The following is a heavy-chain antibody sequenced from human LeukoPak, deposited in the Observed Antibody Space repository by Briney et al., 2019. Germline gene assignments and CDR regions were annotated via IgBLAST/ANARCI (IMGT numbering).Heavy chain of an antibody. CDR1: GGSISSSSYY. CDR2: IYTSGST. J-gene: IGHJ4*02. D-gene: IGHD6-13*01. V-gene: IGHV4-61*05. Sequence: SETLSLTCTVSGGSISSSSYYWGWIRQPPGKGLEWIGRIYTSGSTNYNPSLKSRVTMSVDTSKNQFSLKLSSVTAADTAVYYCARVDSSSWAVDYWGQGTLVTVSS. CDR3: ARVDSSSWAVDY.